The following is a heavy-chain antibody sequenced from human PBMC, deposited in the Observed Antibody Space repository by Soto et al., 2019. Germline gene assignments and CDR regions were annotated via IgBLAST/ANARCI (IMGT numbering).Heavy chain of an antibody. V-gene: IGHV3-23*01. CDR3: AKRTVGWYFDL. J-gene: IGHJ2*01. CDR2: ISGSGGST. D-gene: IGHD4-17*01. CDR1: GFTFSSSA. Sequence: EVQLLESGGGLVQPGGSLRLSCAASGFTFSSSAMNWVRQAPGKGLEWVSVISGSGGSTYYADAVKGRFTISRDNSKNTLYLQMNSLRPEDTAVYYCAKRTVGWYFDLWGRGTLVTVSS.